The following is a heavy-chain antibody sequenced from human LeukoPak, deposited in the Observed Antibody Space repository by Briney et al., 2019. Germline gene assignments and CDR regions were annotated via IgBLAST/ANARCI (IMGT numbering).Heavy chain of an antibody. D-gene: IGHD1-26*01. CDR2: IKQDGSEK. Sequence: PGGSLRLSCAASGFTFSNYWMSWVRQAPGKGLEWVANIKQDGSEKYYVDSVKGRFTISRDNAKNSLYLQMNSLRVEDTAVYYCARDSGAMFDYWGQGTLVTVSS. V-gene: IGHV3-7*01. CDR3: ARDSGAMFDY. J-gene: IGHJ4*02. CDR1: GFTFSNYW.